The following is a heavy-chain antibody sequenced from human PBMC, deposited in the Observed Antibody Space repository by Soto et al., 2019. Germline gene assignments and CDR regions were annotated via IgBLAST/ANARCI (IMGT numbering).Heavy chain of an antibody. CDR3: ARRPAAMTVDYYYYYMDV. Sequence: QLQLQESGPGLVKPSETLSLTCTVSGGSISSSSYYWGWIRQPPGKGLEWIGSIYYSGSTYHNPSLKSRVTISVDTSKNQFSLKLSSVTAADTAVYYCARRPAAMTVDYYYYYMDVWGKGTTVTVSS. V-gene: IGHV4-39*01. CDR2: IYYSGST. CDR1: GGSISSSSYY. D-gene: IGHD2-2*01. J-gene: IGHJ6*03.